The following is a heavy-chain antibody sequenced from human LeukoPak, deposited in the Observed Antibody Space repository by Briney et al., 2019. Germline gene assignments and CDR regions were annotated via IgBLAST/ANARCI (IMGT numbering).Heavy chain of an antibody. J-gene: IGHJ4*02. V-gene: IGHV1-24*01. Sequence: ASVKVSCKVSGYTLTELSMHWVRQAPGKGHEWMGGFDPEDGETIYAQKFQGRVTMTEDTSTDTAYMELSSLRSEDTAVYYCATLARWIRYFDWLLPFYWGQGTLVTVSS. CDR1: GYTLTELS. D-gene: IGHD3-9*01. CDR2: FDPEDGET. CDR3: ATLARWIRYFDWLLPFY.